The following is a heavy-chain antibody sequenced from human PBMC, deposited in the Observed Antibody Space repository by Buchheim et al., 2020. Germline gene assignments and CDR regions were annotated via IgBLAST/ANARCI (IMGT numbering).Heavy chain of an antibody. CDR1: GFTFSNHW. CDR2: IRQDGNDQ. D-gene: IGHD4-23*01. V-gene: IGHV3-7*01. J-gene: IGHJ4*02. CDR3: ARADGSDSGVYFDS. Sequence: EVQLVESGGGLVQPGGSLRLSCTTSGFTFSNHWMAWVRQAPGKGLEWVANIRQDGNDQYLLASVRGRFTLSRDNAKNSLYLQMNSLRVEDTGLYYCARADGSDSGVYFDSWGQGTL.